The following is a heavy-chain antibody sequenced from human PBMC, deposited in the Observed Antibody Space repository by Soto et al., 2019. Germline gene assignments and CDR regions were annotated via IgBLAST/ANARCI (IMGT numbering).Heavy chain of an antibody. CDR3: ARDQRYYYDSTFDP. D-gene: IGHD3-22*01. V-gene: IGHV3-48*02. CDR2: ISSSSSTI. Sequence: PGGSLRLSCAASGFTFSSYSMNWVRQAPGKGLEWVSYISSSSSTIYYADSVKGRFTISRDNAKNSLYLQMNSLRDEDTAVYYCARDQRYYYDSTFDPWGQGTLVTVSS. CDR1: GFTFSSYS. J-gene: IGHJ5*02.